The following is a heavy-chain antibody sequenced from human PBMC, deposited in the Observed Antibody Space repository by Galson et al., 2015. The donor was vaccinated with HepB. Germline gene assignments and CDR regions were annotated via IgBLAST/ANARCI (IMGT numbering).Heavy chain of an antibody. Sequence: SLRLSCAASGFTFSTYAMHWVRQAPGKGLEWVAVISYDGSNKYYADSVKGRFTISRDNSKNTLYLQVNSLRAEDTAVYYCAREGYSSSFDYWGQGTLVTVSS. V-gene: IGHV3-30-3*01. CDR2: ISYDGSNK. D-gene: IGHD6-13*01. CDR3: AREGYSSSFDY. J-gene: IGHJ4*02. CDR1: GFTFSTYA.